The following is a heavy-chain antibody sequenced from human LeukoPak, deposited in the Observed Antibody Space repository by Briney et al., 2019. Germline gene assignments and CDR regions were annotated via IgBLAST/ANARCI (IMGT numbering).Heavy chain of an antibody. CDR3: ARHSRRDGYNYPHDFDD. J-gene: IGHJ4*02. Sequence: SQTLSLTCTVSGGSISSGSYFWTWLRQPAGKGLEWIGRIYTSGSTNYNPSLKSRISISVDTSKNQFSLKLSSVTAADTAVYYCARHSRRDGYNYPHDFDDWGQGTLVTVSS. CDR1: GGSISSGSYF. V-gene: IGHV4-61*02. CDR2: IYTSGST. D-gene: IGHD5-24*01.